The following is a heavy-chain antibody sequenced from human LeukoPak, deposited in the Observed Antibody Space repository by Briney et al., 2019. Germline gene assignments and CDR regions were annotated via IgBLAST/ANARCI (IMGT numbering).Heavy chain of an antibody. J-gene: IGHJ4*02. CDR3: ARVEMATIGDY. D-gene: IGHD5-24*01. CDR2: ISSSSSYI. Sequence: GGSLRLSCAASGFTFSSYSMNWVRQAPVKGLEWVSSISSSSSYIYYADSVKGRFTISRDNAKNSLYLQMNSLRAEDTAVYYCARVEMATIGDYWGQGTLVTVSS. CDR1: GFTFSSYS. V-gene: IGHV3-21*01.